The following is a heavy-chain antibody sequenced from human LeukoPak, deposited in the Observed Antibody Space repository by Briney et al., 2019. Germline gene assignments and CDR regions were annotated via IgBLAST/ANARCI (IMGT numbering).Heavy chain of an antibody. J-gene: IGHJ4*02. CDR3: AKASGYTYGYPFDS. CDR2: ISGSGGST. Sequence: ETLSLTCTVSGGSISSSSYHWAWIRQPPGKGLEWVSVISGSGGSTYYADSVKGRFTISRDISKNTLYLHMNSLRAEDTAVYYCAKASGYTYGYPFDSWGQGSLVTVSS. V-gene: IGHV3-23*01. CDR1: GGSISSSSYH. D-gene: IGHD5-18*01.